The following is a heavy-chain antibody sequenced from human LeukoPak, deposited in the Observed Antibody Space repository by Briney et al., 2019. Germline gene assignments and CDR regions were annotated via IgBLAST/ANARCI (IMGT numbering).Heavy chain of an antibody. CDR2: IRYDGSNK. V-gene: IGHV3-30*02. CDR3: AKDHGSSWFYFDY. CDR1: GFTFSSYG. J-gene: IGHJ4*02. D-gene: IGHD6-13*01. Sequence: GGSLRLSCAASGFTFSSYGMHWVRQAPGKGLEWVAFIRYDGSNKYYADSVKGRFTISRDNSKNTLYLQMNSLRAEDTAVYYCAKDHGSSWFYFDYWGQGTLVTVSS.